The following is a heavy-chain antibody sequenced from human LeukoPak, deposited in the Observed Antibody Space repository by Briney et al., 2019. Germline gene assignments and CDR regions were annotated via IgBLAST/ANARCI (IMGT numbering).Heavy chain of an antibody. CDR1: GYTFGSHG. J-gene: IGHJ3*02. D-gene: IGHD3-9*01. V-gene: IGHV1-18*01. CDR2: TNTYDGNT. Sequence: ASVKVSCKPSGYTFGSHGISWVRQAPGQGLEWMGWTNTYDGNTNFVQKFQGRVTMTTDTSTSTAYLELRSLRSDDTAVYYCARGLDDILTGSEDAFDIWGQGTLVTVSS. CDR3: ARGLDDILTGSEDAFDI.